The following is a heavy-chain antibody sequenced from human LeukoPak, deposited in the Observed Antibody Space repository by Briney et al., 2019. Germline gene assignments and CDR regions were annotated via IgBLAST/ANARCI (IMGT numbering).Heavy chain of an antibody. CDR1: GYSISSGYY. V-gene: IGHV4-38-2*02. CDR2: IYHSGST. D-gene: IGHD5-24*01. Sequence: SETLSLTCTVSGYSISSGYYWSWIRQPPGKGLEWIGYIYHSGSTYYNPSLKSRVTISVDRSKNQFSLKLSSVTAADTAVYYCARGGDGYSHYWGQGTLVTVSS. CDR3: ARGGDGYSHY. J-gene: IGHJ4*02.